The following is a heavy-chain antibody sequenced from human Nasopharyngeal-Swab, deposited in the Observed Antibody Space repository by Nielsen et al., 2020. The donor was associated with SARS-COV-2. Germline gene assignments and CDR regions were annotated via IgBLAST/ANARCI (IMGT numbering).Heavy chain of an antibody. J-gene: IGHJ4*02. Sequence: SGPTLVKPTQTFTLTCTFSGFSLRNSGICVNWIRQPPGKALEWLARIDWDDDKYYITSLKTRLTVSKDTSKNQVVLTMTNMDPMDTATYTCARGHYVSGSYYFDYWGQGTLVTVSS. CDR1: GFSLRNSGIC. CDR3: ARGHYVSGSYYFDY. D-gene: IGHD3-10*01. V-gene: IGHV2-70*11. CDR2: IDWDDDK.